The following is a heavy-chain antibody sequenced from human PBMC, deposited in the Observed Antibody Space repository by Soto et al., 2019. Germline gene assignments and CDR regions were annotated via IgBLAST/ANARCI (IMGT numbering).Heavy chain of an antibody. J-gene: IGHJ5*02. CDR3: ASHPGIAAALNCFDP. CDR2: IYYSGIT. D-gene: IGHD6-13*01. V-gene: IGHV4-59*08. CDR1: GGSISSYY. Sequence: QVQLQESGPGLVKPSETLSLTCTVSGGSISSYYWSWIRQPPGKGLEWIGYIYYSGITNYSPSLKRRVTISVETTKHLSPLKLGSVTAADTAEYYWASHPGIAAALNCFDPWGQGTLVTVSS.